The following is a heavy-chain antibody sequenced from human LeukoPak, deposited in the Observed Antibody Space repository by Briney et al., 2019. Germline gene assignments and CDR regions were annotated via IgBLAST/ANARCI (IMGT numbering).Heavy chain of an antibody. D-gene: IGHD3-10*01. V-gene: IGHV3-30*03. CDR3: ARALSKTDY. Sequence: GRSLRLSCAASGFTFSSYGMHWVRQAPGKGLEWVAVISYDGSNKYYADSVKGRFTISRDNSKNTLYLQMNSLRAEDTAVYYCARALSKTDYWGQGTLVTVSS. J-gene: IGHJ4*02. CDR2: ISYDGSNK. CDR1: GFTFSSYG.